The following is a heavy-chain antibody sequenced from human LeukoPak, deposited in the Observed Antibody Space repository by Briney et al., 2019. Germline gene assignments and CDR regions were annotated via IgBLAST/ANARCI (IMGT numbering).Heavy chain of an antibody. V-gene: IGHV4-31*03. D-gene: IGHD3-22*01. CDR2: IYYSGST. CDR1: GGSISSGGYY. CDR3: ARENYYDSSGYSWNWFDP. J-gene: IGHJ5*02. Sequence: PSQTLSLTCTVSGGSISSGGYYWSWIRQHPGKGLEWIGYIYYSGSTYYNPSLKSRVTISVDTSKNQFSLKLSSVTAADTAVYCCARENYYDSSGYSWNWFDPWGQGTLVTVSS.